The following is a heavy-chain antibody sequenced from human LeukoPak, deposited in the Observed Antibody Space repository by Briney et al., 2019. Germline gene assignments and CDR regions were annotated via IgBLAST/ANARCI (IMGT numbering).Heavy chain of an antibody. CDR1: GFTFSSYS. D-gene: IGHD6-13*01. V-gene: IGHV3-21*01. CDR3: ARDAGYSSSLGPPYYFDY. Sequence: GGSLRLSCAASGFTFSSYSMNWVRQAPGKGLEWVSSISSSSSYIYYADSVKGRFTISRDNAKNSLYLQMNSLRAEDTAVYYCARDAGYSSSLGPPYYFDYWGQGTLVTVSS. CDR2: ISSSSSYI. J-gene: IGHJ4*02.